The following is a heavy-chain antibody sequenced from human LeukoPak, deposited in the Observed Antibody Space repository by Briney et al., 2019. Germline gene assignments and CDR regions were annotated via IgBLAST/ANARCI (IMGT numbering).Heavy chain of an antibody. CDR2: ISYDGSNK. J-gene: IGHJ4*02. V-gene: IGHV3-30-3*01. Sequence: PGGSLRLSCAASGFTFSSYAMHWVRQAPGKGLEWVAVISYDGSNKYYADSVKGRFTISRDNSKNTLYLQMNSLRAEDTAVYYCASGDCGGDCYSDYWGQGTLVTVSS. CDR3: ASGDCGGDCYSDY. CDR1: GFTFSSYA. D-gene: IGHD2-21*02.